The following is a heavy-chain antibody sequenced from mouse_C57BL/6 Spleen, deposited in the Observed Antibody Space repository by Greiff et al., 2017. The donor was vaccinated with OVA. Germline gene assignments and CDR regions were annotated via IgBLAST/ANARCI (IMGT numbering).Heavy chain of an antibody. CDR3: ARWGYDFDY. J-gene: IGHJ2*01. V-gene: IGHV1-82*01. D-gene: IGHD2-2*01. Sequence: QVQLQQSGPELVKPGASVKISCKASGYAFSSSWMNWVKQRPGKGLEWIGRIYPGDGDTNYNGKFKGKATLTAYKSSSTAYMQLSSLTSEDSAVYFCARWGYDFDYWGQGTTLTVSS. CDR1: GYAFSSSW. CDR2: IYPGDGDT.